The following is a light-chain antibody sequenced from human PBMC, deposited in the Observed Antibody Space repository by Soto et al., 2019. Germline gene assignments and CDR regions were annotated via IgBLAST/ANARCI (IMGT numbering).Light chain of an antibody. V-gene: IGLV1-40*01. J-gene: IGLJ1*01. Sequence: QSVLTQPPSVSGAPGQRVTISCTGSSSNIGAGYDVHWYQQLPGTAPKLLIYGNSNRPSGVPDRFSGSKSGTSASLAITGLQAEYEAYYYCQSYDSSLSAFYVFGTGTKLTVL. CDR2: GNS. CDR1: SSNIGAGYD. CDR3: QSYDSSLSAFYV.